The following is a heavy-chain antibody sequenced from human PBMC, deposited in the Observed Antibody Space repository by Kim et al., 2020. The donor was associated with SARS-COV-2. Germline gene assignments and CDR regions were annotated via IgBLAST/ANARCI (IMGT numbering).Heavy chain of an antibody. CDR2: R. V-gene: IGHV3-11*04. J-gene: IGHJ4*02. D-gene: IGHD6-19*01. CDR3: ARFGQWLEAGY. Sequence: RYYADAVKGRFTLSRDNAKNSLYLQMNSLRAEDTAVYYCARFGQWLEAGYWGQGTLVTVSS.